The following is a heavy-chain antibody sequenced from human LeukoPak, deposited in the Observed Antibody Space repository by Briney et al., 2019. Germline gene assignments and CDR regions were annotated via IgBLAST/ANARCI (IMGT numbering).Heavy chain of an antibody. CDR1: GGSFNGYY. CDR2: INHSGST. J-gene: IGHJ4*02. Sequence: SETLSLTCAVYGGSFNGYYWSWIRQPPGKGLEWIGEINHSGSTNYNPSLKSRVTISVDTSKNQFSLKLSSVTAADTAVYYCARGLGGGFDYWGQGTLVTVSS. V-gene: IGHV4-34*01. D-gene: IGHD1-26*01. CDR3: ARGLGGGFDY.